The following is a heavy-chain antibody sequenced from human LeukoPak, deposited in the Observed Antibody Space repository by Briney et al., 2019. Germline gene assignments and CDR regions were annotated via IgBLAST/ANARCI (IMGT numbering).Heavy chain of an antibody. J-gene: IGHJ6*02. CDR2: IYYSGST. CDR1: GGSISSGAYY. CDR3: ARDSRGTGYYYYYGMDV. V-gene: IGHV4-31*03. D-gene: IGHD3/OR15-3a*01. Sequence: PSETLSLTCTVSGGSISSGAYYWSWIRQHPGKGLEWIGYIYYSGSTYYNPSFQSRVTISVDTSKNQFSLKLTSVTAADTAVYYCARDSRGTGYYYYYGMDVWGQGTTVTVSS.